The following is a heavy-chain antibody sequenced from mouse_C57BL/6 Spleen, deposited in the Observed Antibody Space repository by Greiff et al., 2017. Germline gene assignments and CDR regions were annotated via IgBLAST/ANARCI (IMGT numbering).Heavy chain of an antibody. D-gene: IGHD2-1*01. Sequence: VKLVESGPELVKPGASVKISCKASGYAFSSSWLNWVKQRPGKGLEWIGRIYPGDGDTNYNGKFKGKATLTADKSSSTAYMQLSSLTSEDSAVYFCAKGGYYGNYDAMDYWGQGTSVTVSS. CDR2: IYPGDGDT. J-gene: IGHJ4*01. CDR1: GYAFSSSW. CDR3: AKGGYYGNYDAMDY. V-gene: IGHV1-82*01.